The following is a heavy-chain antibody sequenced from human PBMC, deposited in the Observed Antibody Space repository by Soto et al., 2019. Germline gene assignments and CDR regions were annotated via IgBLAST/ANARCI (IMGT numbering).Heavy chain of an antibody. CDR2: IKSKTDGGTT. Sequence: GGSLRLSCAASGFTFSNAWMSWVRQAPGKGLEWVGRIKSKTDGGTTDYAAPVKGRFTISRDDSKNTLYLQMNSLKTEDTAVYYCTTTSTVTTWFRYYYYYMDVWGKGTTVTVSS. CDR3: TTTSTVTTWFRYYYYYMDV. J-gene: IGHJ6*03. V-gene: IGHV3-15*01. D-gene: IGHD4-17*01. CDR1: GFTFSNAW.